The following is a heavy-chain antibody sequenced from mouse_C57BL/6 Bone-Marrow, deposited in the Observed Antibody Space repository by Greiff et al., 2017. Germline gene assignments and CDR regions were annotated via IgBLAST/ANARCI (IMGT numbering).Heavy chain of an antibody. CDR2: IYPRSGNT. CDR3: ARGRWLRRYFDY. V-gene: IGHV1-81*01. CDR1: GYTFTSYG. Sequence: VQLQQSGAELARPGASVKLSCKASGYTFTSYGISWVKQRTGQGLEWIGEIYPRSGNTYYNEKFKGKATLTADKSSSTAYMELRSLTSEDSAVYFCARGRWLRRYFDYWGQGTTLTVAS. J-gene: IGHJ2*01. D-gene: IGHD2-2*01.